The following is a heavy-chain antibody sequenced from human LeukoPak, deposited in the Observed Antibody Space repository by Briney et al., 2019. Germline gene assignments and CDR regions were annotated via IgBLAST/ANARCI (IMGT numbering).Heavy chain of an antibody. Sequence: GGSLRLSCAASGFTFSSYWMSWVRQAPGKGLEWVANIKQDGSEKYYVDSVKGRFTISRDNAKNSLYLQMNSLRAEDTAVYYCARYSNYPPWSGYYIPLGYWGQGTLVTVSS. J-gene: IGHJ4*02. CDR3: ARYSNYPPWSGYYIPLGY. CDR2: IKQDGSEK. V-gene: IGHV3-7*03. CDR1: GFTFSSYW. D-gene: IGHD3-3*01.